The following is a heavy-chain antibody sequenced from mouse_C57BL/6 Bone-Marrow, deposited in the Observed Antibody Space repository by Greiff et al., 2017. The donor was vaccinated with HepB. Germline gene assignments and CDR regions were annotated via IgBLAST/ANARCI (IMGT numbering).Heavy chain of an antibody. J-gene: IGHJ4*01. Sequence: EVKLVESGGGLVQPGESLKLSCESNEYEFPSHDMSWVRKTPEKRLELVAAINSDGGSTYYPDTMERRFIISRDNTKKTLYLQMSSLRSEDTALYYCARHDYGYDGGDYAMDYWGQGTSVTVSS. V-gene: IGHV5-2*01. D-gene: IGHD2-2*01. CDR2: INSDGGST. CDR3: ARHDYGYDGGDYAMDY. CDR1: EYEFPSHD.